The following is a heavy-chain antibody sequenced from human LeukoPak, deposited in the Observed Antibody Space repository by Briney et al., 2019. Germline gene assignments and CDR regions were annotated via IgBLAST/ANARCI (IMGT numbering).Heavy chain of an antibody. V-gene: IGHV4-39*01. D-gene: IGHD2-2*02. Sequence: PSETLSLTCTVSGGSISSSSYYWGWIRQPPGKGLEWIGSIYYSGSTYYNPSLKSRVAVSVDTSKNQFSLKLSSVTAADTAVYYCARPYCSTTSCYSVWGQGTLVTVSS. CDR3: ARPYCSTTSCYSV. CDR1: GGSISSSSYY. CDR2: IYYSGST. J-gene: IGHJ4*02.